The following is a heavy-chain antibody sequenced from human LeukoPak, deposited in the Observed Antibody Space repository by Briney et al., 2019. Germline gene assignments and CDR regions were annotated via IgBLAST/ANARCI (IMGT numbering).Heavy chain of an antibody. CDR2: ISGSGGST. D-gene: IGHD2-2*01. V-gene: IGHV3-23*01. CDR3: AKKESRYCSSTSCLIGMDV. Sequence: GGSLRLSCAASGLTFSNYAMSWVRQAPGKGLEWVSAISGSGGSTYYADSVKGRSTISRDNSKNTLYLQMNSLRAEDTAVYYCAKKESRYCSSTSCLIGMDVWGQGTTVTVSS. J-gene: IGHJ6*02. CDR1: GLTFSNYA.